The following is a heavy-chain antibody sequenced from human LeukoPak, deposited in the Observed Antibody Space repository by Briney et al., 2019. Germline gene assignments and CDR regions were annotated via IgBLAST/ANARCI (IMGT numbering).Heavy chain of an antibody. V-gene: IGHV3-33*01. CDR3: ARGRRRDANTFDAFDI. CDR1: GFTFITYV. D-gene: IGHD5-24*01. J-gene: IGHJ3*02. Sequence: GRSLRLSCAASGFTFITYVMHWVRQAPGKGLEWVAVIWYDGSNKYYAGSVKGRFTISRDNSKNTLYLQMNSLRAEDTAVSYCARGRRRDANTFDAFDIWGQGTMVTVSS. CDR2: IWYDGSNK.